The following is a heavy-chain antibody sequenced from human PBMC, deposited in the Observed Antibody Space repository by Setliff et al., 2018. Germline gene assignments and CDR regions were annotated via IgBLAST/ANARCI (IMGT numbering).Heavy chain of an antibody. J-gene: IGHJ5*02. CDR2: ISGSGGST. V-gene: IGHV3-23*01. Sequence: GGSLRLSCAASGLTTTHYYMDWVRQAPGKGLEWVSAISGSGGSTYYADSVKGRFTISRDNSKNTLYLQMNSLRAEDTAVYYCAKNGFGVVALGVNNWFDPWGQGTLVTVSS. D-gene: IGHD3-10*01. CDR3: AKNGFGVVALGVNNWFDP. CDR1: GLTTTHYY.